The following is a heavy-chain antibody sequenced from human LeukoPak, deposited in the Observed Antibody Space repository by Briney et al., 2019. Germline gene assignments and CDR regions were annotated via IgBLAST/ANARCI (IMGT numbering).Heavy chain of an antibody. Sequence: ASVKVSCKASGYTFTGYYMHWVRQAPGQGLEWMGWINPNSGGTNYAQKFQGRVTMTRDTSISTAYMELSRLRSDDTAVYYCARRKNSSPQSYYFDYWGQGTLVTVSS. CDR3: ARRKNSSPQSYYFDY. CDR2: INPNSGGT. CDR1: GYTFTGYY. J-gene: IGHJ4*02. D-gene: IGHD6-13*01. V-gene: IGHV1-2*02.